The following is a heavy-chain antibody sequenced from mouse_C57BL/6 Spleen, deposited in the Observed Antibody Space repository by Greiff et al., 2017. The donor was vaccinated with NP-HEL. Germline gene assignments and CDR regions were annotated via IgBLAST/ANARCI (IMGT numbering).Heavy chain of an antibody. V-gene: IGHV1-42*01. CDR2: INPSTGGT. Sequence: VQLQQSGPELVKPGASVKISCKASGYSFTGYYMNWVKQSPEKSLEWIGEINPSTGGTTYNQKFKAKATLTVDKSSSTAYMQLKSLTSEDSAVYYCARTFYGSLYYYAMDYWGQGTSVTVSS. CDR1: GYSFTGYY. CDR3: ARTFYGSLYYYAMDY. J-gene: IGHJ4*01. D-gene: IGHD1-1*01.